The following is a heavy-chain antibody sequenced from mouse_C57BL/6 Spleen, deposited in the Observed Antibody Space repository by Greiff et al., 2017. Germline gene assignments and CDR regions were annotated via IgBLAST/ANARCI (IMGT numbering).Heavy chain of an antibody. CDR1: GYTFTDYY. CDR2: INPNNGGT. Sequence: EVQLQQSGPELVKPGASVKISCKASGYTFTDYYMNWVKQSHGKSLEWIGDINPNNGGTSYNQKFKGKATLTVDKSSSTAYMELRSLTSEDSAVYYCAREFITTVVAPFDYWGQGTTLTVSS. CDR3: AREFITTVVAPFDY. J-gene: IGHJ2*01. D-gene: IGHD1-1*01. V-gene: IGHV1-26*01.